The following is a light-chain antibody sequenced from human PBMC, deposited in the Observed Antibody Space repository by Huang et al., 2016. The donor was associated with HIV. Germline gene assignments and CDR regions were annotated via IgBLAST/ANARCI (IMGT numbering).Light chain of an antibody. Sequence: EIVLTQSPATLSLSPGERATLSCRASQSISSYLAWYQQKPGQAPRLLIYDASNRATGVPARFSGGGSGTDFTLTISSLEPEDFAVYYCQQRSNWPPEGTFGQGTKVEIK. J-gene: IGKJ1*01. CDR1: QSISSY. V-gene: IGKV3-11*01. CDR3: QQRSNWPPEGT. CDR2: DAS.